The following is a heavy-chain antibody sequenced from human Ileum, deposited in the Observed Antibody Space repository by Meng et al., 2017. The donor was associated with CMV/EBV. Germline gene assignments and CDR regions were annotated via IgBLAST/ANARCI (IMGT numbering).Heavy chain of an antibody. V-gene: IGHV4-34*01. D-gene: IGHD4-11*01. CDR2: FNHYGST. CDR3: ASGKSNLEY. Sequence: QGHLQGWGQGLLKPSWTLSLTCAVDGGSLSGYYWSWISQVPGKGLEWIGEFNHYGSTNYNPSLKSRVTISVDTSKNQFSLNLSSVTAADTAVYYCASGKSNLEYWGQGTLVTVSS. J-gene: IGHJ4*02. CDR1: GGSLSGYY.